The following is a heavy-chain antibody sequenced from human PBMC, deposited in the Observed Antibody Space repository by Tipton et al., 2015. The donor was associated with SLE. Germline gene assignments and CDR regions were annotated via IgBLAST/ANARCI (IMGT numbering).Heavy chain of an antibody. CDR2: MYYSGGT. CDR3: ARGLYAGVSAAGL. Sequence: TLSLTCTVSGGAITSGRYYWGWIRQPPGKGLEWIGSMYYSGGTSNNPSLKSRVTMSVDTSKNQVSLKLSSVTAADTAMYYCARGLYAGVSAAGLWGQGTLVTVSS. V-gene: IGHV4-39*07. J-gene: IGHJ4*02. D-gene: IGHD6-13*01. CDR1: GGAITSGRYY.